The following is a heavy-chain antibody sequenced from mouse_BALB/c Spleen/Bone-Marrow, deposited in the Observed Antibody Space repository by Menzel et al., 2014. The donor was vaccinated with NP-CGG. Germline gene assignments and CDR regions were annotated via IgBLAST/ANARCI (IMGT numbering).Heavy chain of an antibody. V-gene: IGHV1-52*01. CDR3: ASPSDGNPFAY. Sequence: QVQLQQPGPQLVRPGASVKISCKASGYSFTSYWMHWVKQRPRQGLEWIGMIDPSDSETRLNQKFKDKATLTVDKSSSTAYMLLSSPTSEDSAVYYCASPSDGNPFAYWGQGTLVTVSA. D-gene: IGHD2-1*01. J-gene: IGHJ3*01. CDR2: IDPSDSET. CDR1: GYSFTSYW.